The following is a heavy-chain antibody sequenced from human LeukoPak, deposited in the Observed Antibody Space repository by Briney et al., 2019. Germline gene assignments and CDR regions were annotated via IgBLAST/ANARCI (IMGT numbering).Heavy chain of an antibody. CDR1: GFTFSSYE. D-gene: IGHD2-21*01. CDR3: ARLWCLQDDAFDI. Sequence: PGGSLRLSCAASGFTFSSYEMNWVRQAPGKGLEWVSYISSSGSTIYYADSVKGRFTISRENAKNSLYLQMNSLRAEDTAVYYCARLWCLQDDAFDIWGQGTMVTVSS. CDR2: ISSSGSTI. V-gene: IGHV3-48*03. J-gene: IGHJ3*02.